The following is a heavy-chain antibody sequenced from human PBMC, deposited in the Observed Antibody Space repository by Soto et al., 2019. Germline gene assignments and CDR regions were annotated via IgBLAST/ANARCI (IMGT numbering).Heavy chain of an antibody. CDR3: ARGANGIDRLDH. CDR2: ISSSSDFI. J-gene: IGHJ5*02. V-gene: IGHV3-48*03. Sequence: EVHLVESGGGLVQAGGSLRLSCEVSGFTFRSYEMHWVRQAPGKGLEWLSYISSSSDFIYYSESVKGRFTISRDNSNNSLLLQMTGLRAADTAIYYCARGANGIDRLDHWGQGAPVTVSS. D-gene: IGHD5-12*01. CDR1: GFTFRSYE.